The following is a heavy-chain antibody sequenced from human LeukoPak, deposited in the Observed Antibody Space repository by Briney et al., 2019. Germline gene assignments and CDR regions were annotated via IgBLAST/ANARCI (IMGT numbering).Heavy chain of an antibody. V-gene: IGHV1-69*02. CDR2: IIPILGIA. J-gene: IGHJ6*02. CDR3: ARTYSSGSANYYYYYGMDV. CDR1: GGTFSSYT. D-gene: IGHD6-19*01. Sequence: SVKVSCKASGGTFSSYTISWVRQAPGQGLEWMGKIIPILGIANYAQKFQGRVTITADKSTSTAYMELSSLRSEDTAVYYCARTYSSGSANYYYYYGMDVWGQGTTVTVSS.